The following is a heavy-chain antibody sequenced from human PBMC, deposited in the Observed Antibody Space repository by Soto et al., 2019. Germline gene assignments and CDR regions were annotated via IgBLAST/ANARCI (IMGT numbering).Heavy chain of an antibody. CDR1: GFTFSDYY. J-gene: IGHJ4*02. V-gene: IGHV3-11*06. D-gene: IGHD3-22*01. CDR3: ARAKRYYHTSASDS. Sequence: QVQLVESGGGLVTPGGSLRLSCAASGFTFSDYYMSWIRQAPGKGLVWISYISSNSNYKNHADSVRGRLTISKDNANNTPYLQITSLRADDTSGYSCARAKRYYHTSASDSWGQGTLVTVSS. CDR2: ISSNSNYK.